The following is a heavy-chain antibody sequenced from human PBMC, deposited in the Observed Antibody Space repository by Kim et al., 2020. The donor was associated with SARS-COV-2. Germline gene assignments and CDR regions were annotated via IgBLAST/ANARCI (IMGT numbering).Heavy chain of an antibody. CDR3: AREISEGYSSSWWSPRMDV. D-gene: IGHD6-13*01. Sequence: GGSLRLSCAASGFTFSSYSMNWVRQAPGKGLEWVSYISSSSSTIYYADSVKGRFTISRDNAKNSLYLQMNSLRAEDTAVYYCAREISEGYSSSWWSPRMDVWGQGTTVTVSS. CDR1: GFTFSSYS. J-gene: IGHJ6*02. CDR2: ISSSSSTI. V-gene: IGHV3-48*04.